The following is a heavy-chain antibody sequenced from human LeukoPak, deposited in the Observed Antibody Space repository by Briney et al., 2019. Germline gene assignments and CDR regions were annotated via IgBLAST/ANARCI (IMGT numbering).Heavy chain of an antibody. D-gene: IGHD6-6*01. J-gene: IGHJ4*02. CDR2: IGSSSSTI. Sequence: GGSLRLSCAASGFTFSSYSMNWVRQAPGKGLEWVSYIGSSSSTIYYADSVKGRFTISRDNAKNSLYLQMNSLRAEDTAVYYCARSPRSSYYFDYWGQGTLVTVSS. CDR3: ARSPRSSYYFDY. V-gene: IGHV3-48*04. CDR1: GFTFSSYS.